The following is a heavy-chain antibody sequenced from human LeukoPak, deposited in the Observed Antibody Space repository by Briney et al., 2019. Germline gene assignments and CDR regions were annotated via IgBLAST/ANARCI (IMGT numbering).Heavy chain of an antibody. D-gene: IGHD1-26*01. CDR3: ARGYSGTYRIDY. V-gene: IGHV3-74*01. CDR2: INSDGSST. CDR1: GFTFSSYW. Sequence: PGGSPRLSCAASGFTFSSYWMHWVRQAPGKGLVWVSRINSDGSSTSYADSVKGRFTISRDNAKNTLSLQMNRLRADDTAVYYCARGYSGTYRIDYWGQGTLVTVSS. J-gene: IGHJ4*02.